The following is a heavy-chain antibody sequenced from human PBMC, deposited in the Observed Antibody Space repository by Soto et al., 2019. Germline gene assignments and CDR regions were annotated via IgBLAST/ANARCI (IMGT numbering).Heavy chain of an antibody. J-gene: IGHJ6*03. CDR3: ARGTQYSSSYYYYYMDV. D-gene: IGHD6-6*01. CDR1: GGSFSGYY. Sequence: SETLSLTCAVYGGSFSGYYWSWIRQPPGKGLEWIGEINHSGSTNYNPSLKSRVTISVDTSKNHFSLKLSTVTAADTAVYYCARGTQYSSSYYYYYMDVWGKGTTVTVSS. V-gene: IGHV4-34*01. CDR2: INHSGST.